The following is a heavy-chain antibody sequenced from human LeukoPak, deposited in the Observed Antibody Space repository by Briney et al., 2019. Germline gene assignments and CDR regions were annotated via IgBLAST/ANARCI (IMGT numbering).Heavy chain of an antibody. J-gene: IGHJ6*03. V-gene: IGHV1-18*01. CDR2: ISAYNGNT. CDR1: GYTFTSYG. Sequence: ASVKVSCKASGYTFTSYGISWVRQAPGQGLEWMGWISAYNGNTNYAQKLQGRVTMTTDTSTSTAYMELRSLRSDDTAVDYCARTRRAAAPGRLYYYYYMDVWGKGTTVTVSS. CDR3: ARTRRAAAPGRLYYYYYMDV. D-gene: IGHD2-15*01.